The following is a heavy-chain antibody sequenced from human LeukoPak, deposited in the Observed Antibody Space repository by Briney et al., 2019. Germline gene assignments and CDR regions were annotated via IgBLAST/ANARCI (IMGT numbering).Heavy chain of an antibody. D-gene: IGHD4-17*01. CDR3: ASDMTTVTPGVYYYGMDV. J-gene: IGHJ6*02. CDR2: IIPIFGTA. V-gene: IGHV1-69*13. CDR1: GGTFSSYA. Sequence: SVKVSCKASGGTFSSYAISWVRQAPGQGLEWMGGIIPIFGTANYAQKFQGRVTITADESTSTAYMELSSLRSEDTAVHYCASDMTTVTPGVYYYGMDVWGQGTTVTVSS.